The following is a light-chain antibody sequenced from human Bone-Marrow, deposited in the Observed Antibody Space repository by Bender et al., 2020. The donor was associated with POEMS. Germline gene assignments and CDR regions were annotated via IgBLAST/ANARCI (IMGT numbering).Light chain of an antibody. J-gene: IGLJ2*01. Sequence: SYELTQPPSVSVSPGQTARITCSGDKLGDKYACWYQQKPGQSPILVIYQDNKRPSGIPERFSGSNSGNTATLTINGTPAMDEADYYCQTWDSNTAVFGGGTKLTVL. CDR3: QTWDSNTAV. V-gene: IGLV3-1*01. CDR1: KLGDKY. CDR2: QDN.